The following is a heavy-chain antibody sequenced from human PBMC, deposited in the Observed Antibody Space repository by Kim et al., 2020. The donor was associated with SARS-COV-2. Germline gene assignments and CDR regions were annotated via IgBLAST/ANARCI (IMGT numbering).Heavy chain of an antibody. CDR3: AGLGTTGIGRRGCFDP. D-gene: IGHD1-1*01. CDR2: VYYSGST. CDR1: GGSISRSNSH. V-gene: IGHV4-39*01. Sequence: SETLSLTCAVSGGSISRSNSHWGWIRQPPGKGLEWIGSVYYSGSTFYNSALTSRVTISVDTSENQIPLTLPPVTAADAAAYCCAGLGTTGIGRRGCFDP. J-gene: IGHJ5*02.